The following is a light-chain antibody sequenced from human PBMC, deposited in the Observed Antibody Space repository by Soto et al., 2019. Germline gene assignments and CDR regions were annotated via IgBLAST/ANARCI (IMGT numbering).Light chain of an antibody. J-gene: IGKJ2*01. CDR1: QDILNY. CDR3: QQYAYKVAT. CDR2: GAS. V-gene: IGKV1-16*01. Sequence: DIQMTQSPSSLSASVGDRVTITCRASQDILNYLAWFQQKPGKAPKSLIYGASSLHSGVPSRFSGSGFGTDFSLTISSLQPEDFATYYCQQYAYKVATFGQGTTLEV.